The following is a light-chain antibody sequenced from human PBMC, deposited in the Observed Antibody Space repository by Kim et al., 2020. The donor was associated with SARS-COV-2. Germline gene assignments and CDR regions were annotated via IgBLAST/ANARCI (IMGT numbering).Light chain of an antibody. CDR3: QQYNSYPWT. CDR1: QSSSSW. V-gene: IGKV1-5*01. Sequence: ASVGDRVTITSRASQSSSSWLAWYQQKPGKAPKLLIYDASSLESGVPSRFSGSGSGTEFTLTISSLQPDDFATYYCQQYNSYPWTFGQGTKVDIK. J-gene: IGKJ1*01. CDR2: DAS.